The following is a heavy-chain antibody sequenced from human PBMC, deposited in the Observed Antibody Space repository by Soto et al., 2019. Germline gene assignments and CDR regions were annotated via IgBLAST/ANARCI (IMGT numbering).Heavy chain of an antibody. Sequence: PGGSLRLSCAASGFTVSSNYMSWVRRAPGKGLEWVSVIYGDGSAYYADSVKGRFTISRDNSTNTLYLQMRGLRAAATAVYYCATEIIPAYVEHWGQGTLVTVSS. V-gene: IGHV3-53*01. CDR3: ATEIIPAYVEH. CDR2: IYGDGSA. CDR1: GFTVSSNY. J-gene: IGHJ4*02.